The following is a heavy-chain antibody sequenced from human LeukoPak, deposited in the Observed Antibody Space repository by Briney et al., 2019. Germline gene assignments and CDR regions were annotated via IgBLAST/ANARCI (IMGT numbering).Heavy chain of an antibody. J-gene: IGHJ4*02. V-gene: IGHV4-61*02. CDR3: ARERINYYFDY. CDR2: IYTSGST. CDR1: GGSISSGSYY. D-gene: IGHD1-1*01. Sequence: PSQTLSLTCTVSGGSISSGSYYWSWIRQPAGKGLEWIGRIYTSGSTNYNPSLKSRVTISVDTSKNQFSLKLSSVTAADTAVYYCARERINYYFDYWGQGTLVTVSS.